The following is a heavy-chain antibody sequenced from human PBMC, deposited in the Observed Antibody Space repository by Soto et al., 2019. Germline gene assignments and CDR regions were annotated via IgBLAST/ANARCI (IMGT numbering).Heavy chain of an antibody. CDR3: AKRATTVPTPGNYFDS. CDR2: LTPGGTS. V-gene: IGHV3-23*01. Sequence: EVQLLESGGGLVQPGGSLRLSCAASGFSFSDYSMTWVRQTPWRGLEWVSTLTPGGTSFYADSVKGRFTISRDNSKNTVSLQMHSLRAEDTALYYCAKRATTVPTPGNYFDSWGQGTLVTVSS. J-gene: IGHJ4*02. CDR1: GFSFSDYS. D-gene: IGHD1-1*01.